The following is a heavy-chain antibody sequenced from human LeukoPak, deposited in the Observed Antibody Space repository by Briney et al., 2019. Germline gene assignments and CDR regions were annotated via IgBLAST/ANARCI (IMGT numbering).Heavy chain of an antibody. J-gene: IGHJ4*02. D-gene: IGHD1-26*01. CDR2: FSYSGST. Sequence: SETLSLTCSVSGVSISDYHWIWIRQPPAKGLEWMGYFSYSGSTRYNPSLKSRVTMSEDTSKNQFSLRLNSVAAADTAVYYCARMYSGTSYYFDFWGQGTLVTVSS. V-gene: IGHV4-59*01. CDR3: ARMYSGTSYYFDF. CDR1: GVSISDYH.